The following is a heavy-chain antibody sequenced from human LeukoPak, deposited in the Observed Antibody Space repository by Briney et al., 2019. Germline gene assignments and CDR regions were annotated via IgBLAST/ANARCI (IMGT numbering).Heavy chain of an antibody. V-gene: IGHV3-43*02. Sequence: GGSLRLSCAASGFTFDDYAMHWVRQAPGKGLEWVSLISGDGGSTYHTDSVKGRFTISRDNAKNTLYLQMNSLRAEDTAVYYCARAPNRDSKNQFDPWGQGTLVTVSS. CDR2: ISGDGGST. J-gene: IGHJ5*02. CDR1: GFTFDDYA. D-gene: IGHD4-11*01. CDR3: ARAPNRDSKNQFDP.